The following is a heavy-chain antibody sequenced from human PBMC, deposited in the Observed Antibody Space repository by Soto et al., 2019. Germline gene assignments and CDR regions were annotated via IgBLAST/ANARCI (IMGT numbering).Heavy chain of an antibody. CDR1: GGTFSSYA. CDR2: IIPIFGTA. D-gene: IGHD2-21*02. J-gene: IGHJ4*02. Sequence: QVQLVQSGAEVKKPGSSVKVSCKASGGTFSSYAISWVRQAPGQGLEWMGGIIPIFGTANYAQKFQGRVTITADESTSTAYMELSSLRSEDTAVYYCARDDLPAYCGGDCSRPFDYWGQGTLVTVSS. V-gene: IGHV1-69*12. CDR3: ARDDLPAYCGGDCSRPFDY.